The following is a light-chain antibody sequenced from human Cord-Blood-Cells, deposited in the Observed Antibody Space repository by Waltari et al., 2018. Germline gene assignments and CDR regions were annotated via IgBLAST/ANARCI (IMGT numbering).Light chain of an antibody. CDR2: AAS. CDR1: QGISSY. J-gene: IGKJ2*01. CDR3: QQYGSSRYT. V-gene: IGKV1-9*01. Sequence: DIQLTQSPSFLSASVGDRVTITCRASQGISSYLAWYQQKPGKAPKLLIYAASTLQSGVPSRFSGSGSGTDFTLTISRLEPEDFAVYYCQQYGSSRYTFGQGTKLEIK.